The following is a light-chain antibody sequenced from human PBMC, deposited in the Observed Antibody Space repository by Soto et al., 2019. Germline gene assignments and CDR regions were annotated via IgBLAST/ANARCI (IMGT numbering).Light chain of an antibody. Sequence: DTPMTQSPSTLSASVGDRVTITCRASQSISSWLAWYQQKPGKAPKLLIYKASTLHSGVPSSFSGRVSGTEFTLTISNLQPDDFATYYCQQYDSYPLTFGEGTKVEIK. CDR2: KAS. CDR3: QQYDSYPLT. J-gene: IGKJ4*01. V-gene: IGKV1-5*03. CDR1: QSISSW.